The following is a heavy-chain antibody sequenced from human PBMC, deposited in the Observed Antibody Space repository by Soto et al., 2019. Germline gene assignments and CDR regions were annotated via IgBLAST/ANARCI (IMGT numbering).Heavy chain of an antibody. CDR3: AREFGQMISHSYYNGFGY. CDR2: LNPSGGST. Sequence: GXSVKVSCKASGFTFGNYYRHWVRQAPGQGLECMGMLNPSGGSTAYSQKFQGRVTMTRDTSTSTVYLDLSSLRHDDTAVYFCAREFGQMISHSYYNGFGYWGQGTLVTVSS. CDR1: GFTFGNYY. D-gene: IGHD3-10*01. V-gene: IGHV1-46*01. J-gene: IGHJ5*01.